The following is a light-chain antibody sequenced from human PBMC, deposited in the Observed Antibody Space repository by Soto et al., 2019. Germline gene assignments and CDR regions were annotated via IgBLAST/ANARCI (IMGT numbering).Light chain of an antibody. CDR1: SSDVGGYNF. J-gene: IGLJ1*01. CDR2: EVS. V-gene: IGLV2-14*01. CDR3: SSYTSSNTHV. Sequence: QSALTQPASVSGSPGQSITISCTGKSSDVGGYNFVSWLQQHQGKPPKVMIYEVSERPSRVPNRFSGSKSGNAPSLPISGLQAEDDADYYCSSYTSSNTHVFGTGTKVTVL.